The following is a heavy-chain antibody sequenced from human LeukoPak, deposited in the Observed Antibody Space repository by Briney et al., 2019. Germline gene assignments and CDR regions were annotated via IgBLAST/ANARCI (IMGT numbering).Heavy chain of an antibody. Sequence: GASVKVSCKASGGTFSSYAISWVRQAPGQGLEWMGWINPNSGGTNYAQKFQGRVTMTRDTSISTAYMELSRLRSDDTAVYYCARESITMVRGVSAEYFQHWGQGTLVTVSS. D-gene: IGHD3-10*01. CDR2: INPNSGGT. V-gene: IGHV1-2*02. J-gene: IGHJ1*01. CDR3: ARESITMVRGVSAEYFQH. CDR1: GGTFSSYA.